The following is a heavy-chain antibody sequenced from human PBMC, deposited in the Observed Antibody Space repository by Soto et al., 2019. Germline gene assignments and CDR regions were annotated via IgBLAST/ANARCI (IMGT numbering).Heavy chain of an antibody. D-gene: IGHD1-26*01. J-gene: IGHJ4*02. CDR2: IQPSSGRT. CDR1: GYSFTGLD. Sequence: GASVKVSCQASGYSFTGLDINWVRQTTGQGLEWMGWIQPSSGRTGYAQKFQGRVTMTRDTSINTAYMELSSLTSDDTAFYYCARGVTAGVDYWGQGTLVTVSS. CDR3: ARGVTAGVDY. V-gene: IGHV1-8*01.